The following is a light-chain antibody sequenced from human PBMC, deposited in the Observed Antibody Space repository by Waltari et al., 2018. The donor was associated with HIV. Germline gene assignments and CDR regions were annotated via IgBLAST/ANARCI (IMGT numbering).Light chain of an antibody. Sequence: DITLTQTPDSLTVSLGSRAAMNCKSSRQISYRSNQYASLAWYQQKPRQPPKLLMFWVSGRASGLADRCTGSGSGTDFTLTINSVQAEDVAVYFCQQYYDKPLTFGRGTKVEI. CDR2: WVS. V-gene: IGKV4-1*01. CDR1: RQISYRSNQYAS. J-gene: IGKJ4*01. CDR3: QQYYDKPLT.